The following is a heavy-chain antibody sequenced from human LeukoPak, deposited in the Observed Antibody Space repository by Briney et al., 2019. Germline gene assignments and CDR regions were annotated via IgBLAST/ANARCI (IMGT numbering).Heavy chain of an antibody. Sequence: SVKVSCKASGGTFSSYAISWERQAPGQGLEWMGGIIPIFGTANYAQKFQGRVTITTDESTSTAYMELSSLRSEDTAVYYCARGQLFLWFGESSRYYYMDVWGKGTTVTVSS. CDR3: ARGQLFLWFGESSRYYYMDV. V-gene: IGHV1-69*05. CDR1: GGTFSSYA. CDR2: IIPIFGTA. J-gene: IGHJ6*03. D-gene: IGHD3-10*01.